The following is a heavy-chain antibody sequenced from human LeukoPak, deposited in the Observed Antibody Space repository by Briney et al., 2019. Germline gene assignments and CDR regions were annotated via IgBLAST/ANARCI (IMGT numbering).Heavy chain of an antibody. CDR2: ISGYTGDT. CDR1: GYTFTGYY. Sequence: ASVEVSCKASGYTFTGYYIHWVRQAPGQGLEWMGWISGYTGDTRYAQRLQGRVTMTTDTSTSTAYMELRSLRSDDTAVYYCARVEGYCSGGSCYFDYWGQGTLVTVSS. V-gene: IGHV1-18*04. D-gene: IGHD2-15*01. J-gene: IGHJ4*02. CDR3: ARVEGYCSGGSCYFDY.